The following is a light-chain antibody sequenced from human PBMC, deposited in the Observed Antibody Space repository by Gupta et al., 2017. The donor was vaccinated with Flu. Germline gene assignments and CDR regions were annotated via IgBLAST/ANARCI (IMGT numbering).Light chain of an antibody. J-gene: IGLJ3*02. CDR2: SNN. V-gene: IGLV1-47*02. CDR3: AGWDDSLSGGV. CDR1: SSNIGSNY. Sequence: QSVLTQPPSASGTPGQRVTISCSGSSSNIGSNYVYWYQQLPGTAPKLLIYSNNQRPSGVPDRFSGSKSGTSASLAISGLRSEDEADYDCAGWDDSLSGGVFGGGTNLTVL.